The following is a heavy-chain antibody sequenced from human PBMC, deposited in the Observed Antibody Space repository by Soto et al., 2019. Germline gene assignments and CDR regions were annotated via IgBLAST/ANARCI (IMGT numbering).Heavy chain of an antibody. J-gene: IGHJ4*02. CDR2: ISDNGANT. Sequence: GGSLRLSCTASGFTFGDYAMSWVRQAPGKGLEWVSTISDNGANTFIGDSMKDHFDISRDNSKNTVFLHLSTVRAEDTAIYYCARAIGADFFDYWGQGTPVTVSS. CDR1: GFTFGDYA. D-gene: IGHD6-25*01. CDR3: ARAIGADFFDY. V-gene: IGHV3-23*01.